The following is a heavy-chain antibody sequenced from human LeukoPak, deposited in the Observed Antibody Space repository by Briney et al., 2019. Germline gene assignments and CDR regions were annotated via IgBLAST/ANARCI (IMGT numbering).Heavy chain of an antibody. D-gene: IGHD4-17*01. CDR3: ARHALDYGDYVGRIDY. CDR2: IYYSGST. CDR1: GGSISSYY. V-gene: IGHV4-59*01. J-gene: IGHJ4*02. Sequence: SETLSLTCTVSGGSISSYYWSWIRQPPGKGLEWIGYIYYSGSTNYNPSLKSRVTISVDTSKNQFSLKLSSVTAADTAVYYCARHALDYGDYVGRIDYWGQGTLATVSS.